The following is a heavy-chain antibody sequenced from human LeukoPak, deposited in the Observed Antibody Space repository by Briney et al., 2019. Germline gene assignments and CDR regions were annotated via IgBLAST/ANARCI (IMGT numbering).Heavy chain of an antibody. CDR2: IIPIFGTA. CDR1: GGTFSSYA. V-gene: IGHV1-69*13. Sequence: SVKVSCKASGGTFSSYAISWVRQAPGQGLEWMGGIIPIFGTANYAQKFQGRVTITADESTSTAYMELSSLRSEDAAVYYCARGGAKYYYDSSGYYYLSYWGQGTLVTVSS. J-gene: IGHJ4*02. CDR3: ARGGAKYYYDSSGYYYLSY. D-gene: IGHD3-22*01.